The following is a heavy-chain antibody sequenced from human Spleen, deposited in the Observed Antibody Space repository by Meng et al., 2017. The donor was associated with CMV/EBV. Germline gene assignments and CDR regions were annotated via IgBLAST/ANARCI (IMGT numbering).Heavy chain of an antibody. J-gene: IGHJ4*02. CDR2: IKSKIDRGTT. D-gene: IGHD3-3*01. CDR3: TSRTRAHYDFWSGPDDYDF. Sequence: GESLKISCAASGFTFSSYWMSWVRQAPGKGLEWVGRIKSKIDRGTTDYAAPVKDRFTISRDDSKNTLYLQMNSLKTDDTAVYYCTSRTRAHYDFWSGPDDYDFWGQGTLVTVSS. V-gene: IGHV3-15*01. CDR1: GFTFSSYW.